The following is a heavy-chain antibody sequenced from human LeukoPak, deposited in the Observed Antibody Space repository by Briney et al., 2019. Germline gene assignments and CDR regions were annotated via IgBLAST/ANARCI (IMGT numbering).Heavy chain of an antibody. CDR1: GGSFSGYY. Sequence: SETLSLTCAVYGGSFSGYYWSWIRQPPGKGLEWIGEINHSGNTNYNPSLKSRVTISVDTSKNQFSLKLNSVTAADTAVYYCARAPGAALDWGQGTLVTVPS. J-gene: IGHJ4*02. V-gene: IGHV4-34*01. CDR2: INHSGNT. CDR3: ARAPGAALD. D-gene: IGHD2-15*01.